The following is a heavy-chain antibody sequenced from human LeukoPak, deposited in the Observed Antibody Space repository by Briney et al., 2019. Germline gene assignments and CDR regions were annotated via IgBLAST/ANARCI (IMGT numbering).Heavy chain of an antibody. J-gene: IGHJ4*02. CDR2: LRGNGDT. V-gene: IGHV3-23*01. Sequence: GGSLRLSCAASGFTFSSYAMSWVREAPARGLEWVSSLRGNGDTFYADSVKGRFTISRDNSKNTLYLQMNSLRAEDTAVYYCARGYSSGWYSGFDYWGQGTLVTVSS. CDR3: ARGYSSGWYSGFDY. CDR1: GFTFSSYA. D-gene: IGHD6-19*01.